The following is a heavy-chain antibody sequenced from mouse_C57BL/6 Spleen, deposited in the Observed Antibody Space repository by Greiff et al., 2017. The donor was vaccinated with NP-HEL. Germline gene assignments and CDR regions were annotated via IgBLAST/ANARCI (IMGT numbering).Heavy chain of an antibody. Sequence: QVQLQQSGAELAKPGASVKLSCTASGYTFTSYWMHWVKQRPGQGLEWIGYINPSSGYTKYNQKFKDKATLTADKSTSTAYMQLSSLTYEDSAVDYCAARSGNPWYFDVWGTGTTVTVSS. D-gene: IGHD3-1*01. V-gene: IGHV1-7*01. CDR1: GYTFTSYW. CDR3: AARSGNPWYFDV. J-gene: IGHJ1*03. CDR2: INPSSGYT.